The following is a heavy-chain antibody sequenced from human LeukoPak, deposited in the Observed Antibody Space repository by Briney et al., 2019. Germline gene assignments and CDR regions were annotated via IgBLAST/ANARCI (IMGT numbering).Heavy chain of an antibody. Sequence: SETLSLTCTVSGGSISSYYWSWIRQPPGKGLEWIGYIYYSGSTDYNPSLKSRVTISVDTSKNQFSLKLSSLTASDTAVYYCAREGVTKYYFDYWGQGTLVTVSS. J-gene: IGHJ4*02. V-gene: IGHV4-59*01. CDR3: AREGVTKYYFDY. CDR2: IYYSGST. CDR1: GGSISSYY. D-gene: IGHD4-11*01.